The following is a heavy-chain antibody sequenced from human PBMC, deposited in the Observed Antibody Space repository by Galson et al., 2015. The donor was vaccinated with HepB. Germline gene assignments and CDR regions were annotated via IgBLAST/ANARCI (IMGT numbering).Heavy chain of an antibody. Sequence: CAISGDSVSSTSAAWNWIRQSPSRGLEWLGRTYYRSKWYNDYAVSVKSRITINPDTSKNQFSLQLNSVTPEDTAVYYCARGHCSGGSCFRLRPGQYYFDYWGQGTLVTVSS. CDR1: GDSVSSTSAA. CDR3: ARGHCSGGSCFRLRPGQYYFDY. CDR2: TYYRSKWYN. V-gene: IGHV6-1*01. J-gene: IGHJ4*02. D-gene: IGHD2-15*01.